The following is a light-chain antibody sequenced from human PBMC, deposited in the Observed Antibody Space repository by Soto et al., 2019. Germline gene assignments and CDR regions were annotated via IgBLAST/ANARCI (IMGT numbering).Light chain of an antibody. Sequence: DIPMTQSPSTLSASVGDRVTITCRASQSINSWLAWYQEKPGKAPKLLIYKASSLESGVPSRFSGSGSGTEFTLTISSLQPDDFATYYCQQYHGIWTFGQGTKVEIK. CDR1: QSINSW. V-gene: IGKV1-5*03. CDR3: QQYHGIWT. J-gene: IGKJ1*01. CDR2: KAS.